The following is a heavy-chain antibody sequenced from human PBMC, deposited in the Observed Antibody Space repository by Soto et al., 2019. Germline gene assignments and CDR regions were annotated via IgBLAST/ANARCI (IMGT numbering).Heavy chain of an antibody. CDR3: ARDKERIAVAGTIYYYYGMDV. CDR2: IYSGGST. D-gene: IGHD6-19*01. CDR1: GFTVSSNY. V-gene: IGHV3-66*01. Sequence: GGSLRLSCAASGFTVSSNYMSWVRQAPGKGLEWVSVIYSGGSTYYADSVKGRFTISRDNSKNTLYLQMNSLRAEDTAVYYCARDKERIAVAGTIYYYYGMDVWGQGTTVTVSS. J-gene: IGHJ6*02.